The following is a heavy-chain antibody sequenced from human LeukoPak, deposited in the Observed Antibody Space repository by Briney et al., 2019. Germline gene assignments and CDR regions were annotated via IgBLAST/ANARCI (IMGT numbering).Heavy chain of an antibody. V-gene: IGHV4-31*03. Sequence: PSQTLSLTCTVSGGSISSGGYYWSWIRQHPGKGLEWLGYIYYSGSTYYNPSLKSRVTISVDTSKNQFSLKLSSVTAADTAVYYCARDRYCSGGSCYGGFDPWGQGTLVTVSS. D-gene: IGHD2-15*01. CDR2: IYYSGST. J-gene: IGHJ5*02. CDR1: GGSISSGGYY. CDR3: ARDRYCSGGSCYGGFDP.